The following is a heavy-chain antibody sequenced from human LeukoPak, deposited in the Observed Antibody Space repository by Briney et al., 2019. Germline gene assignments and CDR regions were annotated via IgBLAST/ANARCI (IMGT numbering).Heavy chain of an antibody. V-gene: IGHV1-2*02. CDR2: INPNSGGT. CDR1: GYTFTGNY. CDR3: ARDYGDAFDI. D-gene: IGHD3-16*01. J-gene: IGHJ3*02. Sequence: PSVKVSCKASGYTFTGNYMHWVRQAPGQGHEWMGWINPNSGGTNYAQKFQGRVTMTRDTSISTAYMELSRLRSDDTAVYYCARDYGDAFDIWGQGTMVTVSS.